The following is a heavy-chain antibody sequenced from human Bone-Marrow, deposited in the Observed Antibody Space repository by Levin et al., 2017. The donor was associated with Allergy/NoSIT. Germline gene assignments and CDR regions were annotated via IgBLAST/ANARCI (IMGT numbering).Heavy chain of an antibody. CDR3: ARGGQTNTSFAY. CDR2: ISSLGYTI. D-gene: IGHD1/OR15-1a*01. CDR1: GFSFSSYE. V-gene: IGHV3-48*03. Sequence: GGSLRLSCAVSGFSFSSYEMNWVRQAPGKGLEWISYISSLGYTIYNADSVKGRFTISRDNAKNSLYLQMNSLRAEDTAIYYCARGGQTNTSFAYWGQGTLVTVS. J-gene: IGHJ4*02.